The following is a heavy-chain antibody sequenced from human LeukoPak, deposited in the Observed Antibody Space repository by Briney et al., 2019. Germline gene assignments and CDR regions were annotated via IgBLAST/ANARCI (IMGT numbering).Heavy chain of an antibody. CDR3: AKWGDYDVLTGYYDPDN. Sequence: GGSLRLSCAASGFIFSNYAMSWARQAPGKGLEWVSAIVGSGANTYYADSVKGRFTISRDNPRNTLYLQMNSLRAEDTAVYYCAKWGDYDVLTGYYDPDNWGQGTLVTVSS. V-gene: IGHV3-23*01. CDR2: IVGSGANT. D-gene: IGHD3-9*01. J-gene: IGHJ4*02. CDR1: GFIFSNYA.